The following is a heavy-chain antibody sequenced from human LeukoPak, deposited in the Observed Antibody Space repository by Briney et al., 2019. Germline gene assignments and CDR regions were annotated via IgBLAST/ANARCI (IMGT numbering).Heavy chain of an antibody. CDR3: ARYGGSRGLDY. V-gene: IGHV4-59*08. D-gene: IGHD4-23*01. CDR1: GGSISSYY. Sequence: PSETLSLTCTVSGGSISSYYWSWIRQPPGKGLEWIGYIYYSGSTNYNPSLKSRVTISVDTSKNQFSLKLSSVTAADTAVYYCARYGGSRGLDYWGQGTLVTVSS. J-gene: IGHJ4*02. CDR2: IYYSGST.